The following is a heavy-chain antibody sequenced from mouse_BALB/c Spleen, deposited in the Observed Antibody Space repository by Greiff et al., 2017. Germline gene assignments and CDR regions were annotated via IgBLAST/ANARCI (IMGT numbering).Heavy chain of an antibody. V-gene: IGHV1-69*02. CDR3: TVYYGNYDYAMDY. CDR1: GYTFTSYW. CDR2: IYPSDSYT. Sequence: VQLQQPGAELVRPGASVKLSCKASGYTFTSYWINWVKQRPGQGLEWIGNIYPSDSYTNYNQKFKDKATLTVDKSSSTAYMQLSSPTSEDSAVYYCTVYYGNYDYAMDYWGQGTSVTVSS. J-gene: IGHJ4*01. D-gene: IGHD2-1*01.